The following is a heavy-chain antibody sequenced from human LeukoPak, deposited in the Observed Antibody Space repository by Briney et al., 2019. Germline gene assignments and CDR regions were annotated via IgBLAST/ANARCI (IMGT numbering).Heavy chain of an antibody. V-gene: IGHV4-39*01. CDR3: ARVPLGGFGELLPNDY. J-gene: IGHJ4*02. CDR1: GGSISSSSYY. Sequence: PSETLSLTCTVSGGSISSSSYYWGWIRQPPGKGLEWIGSIYYSGSTYYNPSLKSRVTISVDTSKNQFSLKLSSVTAADTAVYYCARVPLGGFGELLPNDYWGQGTLVTVSS. D-gene: IGHD3-10*01. CDR2: IYYSGST.